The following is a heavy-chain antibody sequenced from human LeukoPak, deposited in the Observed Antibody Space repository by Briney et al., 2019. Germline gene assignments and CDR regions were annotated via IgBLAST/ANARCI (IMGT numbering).Heavy chain of an antibody. CDR1: AFSFSSYE. CDR3: ARDDHYAAFDI. V-gene: IGHV3-48*03. CDR2: ISGSGTTI. Sequence: GGSLRLSCAAYAFSFSSYEINWVRQAPGKGLEWVSYISGSGTTIYYADSVKGRFTISRHNAKNSLYLQISSTRVEDAAVYYSARDDHYAAFDIWGQGTMVTVSS. J-gene: IGHJ3*02. D-gene: IGHD2-2*01.